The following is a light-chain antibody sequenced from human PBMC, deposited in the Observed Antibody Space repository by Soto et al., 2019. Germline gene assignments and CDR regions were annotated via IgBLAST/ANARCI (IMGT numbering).Light chain of an antibody. V-gene: IGKV1-33*01. Sequence: DIQMTQSPSSLSASVGDRVTITCQASQDITNYVNWYYQKPGKAPKLLIYAASNLETGVPSRFSGSGSGTDFTFTISSLQPEDIATYYCHQFYNLPYTFGQGTKLEVK. CDR1: QDITNY. CDR3: HQFYNLPYT. CDR2: AAS. J-gene: IGKJ2*01.